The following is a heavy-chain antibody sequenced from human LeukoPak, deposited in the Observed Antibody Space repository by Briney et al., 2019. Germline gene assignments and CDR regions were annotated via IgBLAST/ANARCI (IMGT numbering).Heavy chain of an antibody. J-gene: IGHJ4*02. CDR2: ISGSGGST. V-gene: IGHV3-23*01. D-gene: IGHD3-10*01. CDR1: GFTFSSYA. CDR3: AKDLSSRTGGSGSYSQEVDY. Sequence: QPGGSLRLSCAASGFTFSSYAMSWVRQAPGKGLEWVSAISGSGGSTYYADSVKGRFTISRDNSKNTLYLQMNSLRAEDTAVYYCAKDLSSRTGGSGSYSQEVDYWGQGTLVTVSS.